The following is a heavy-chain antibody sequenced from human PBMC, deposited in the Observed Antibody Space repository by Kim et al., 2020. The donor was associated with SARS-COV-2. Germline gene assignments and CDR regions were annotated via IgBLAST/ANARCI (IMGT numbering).Heavy chain of an antibody. J-gene: IGHJ6*02. CDR3: ARDRWGDAQNYYYGIDV. CDR1: GYTFTSYG. V-gene: IGHV1-18*01. Sequence: ASVKVSCKGSGYTFTSYGISWVRQAPGQGLEWMGWISAYNGNTNYAQKLQGRVTMTTDTSTSTAYMELRSLRSDDTAVYYCARDRWGDAQNYYYGIDVWGQGTTVTVSS. D-gene: IGHD2-21*02. CDR2: ISAYNGNT.